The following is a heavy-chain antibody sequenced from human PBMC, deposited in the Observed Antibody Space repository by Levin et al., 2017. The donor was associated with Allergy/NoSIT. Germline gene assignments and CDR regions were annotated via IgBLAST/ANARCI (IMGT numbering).Heavy chain of an antibody. CDR2: ITNNGVT. Sequence: GESLKISCAASGFTFINYAMNWVRQAPGKGLEWLSAITNNGVTYYADSALGRFTISRDNSRNTLYLQMNSLRVEDTAVYYCAKCGTTSSCLVQYNGMDVWGQGTTVTVSS. D-gene: IGHD3-9*01. CDR1: GFTFINYA. CDR3: AKCGTTSSCLVQYNGMDV. V-gene: IGHV3-23*01. J-gene: IGHJ6*02.